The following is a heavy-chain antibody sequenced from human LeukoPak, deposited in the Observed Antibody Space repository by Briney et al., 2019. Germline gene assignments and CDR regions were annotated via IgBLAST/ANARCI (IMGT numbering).Heavy chain of an antibody. CDR2: IYYSVST. CDR1: GGSISSGDYY. V-gene: IGHV4-30-4*08. J-gene: IGHJ4*02. Sequence: SQTLSLTCTVSGGSISSGDYYWSWIRQPPGKGLEWIGYIYYSVSTYYNPSLKCRVTMSVDTSKNQFSLKLSSVTAADTAVYYCAREPYGHFDYWGQGTLVTVSS. D-gene: IGHD3-10*01. CDR3: AREPYGHFDY.